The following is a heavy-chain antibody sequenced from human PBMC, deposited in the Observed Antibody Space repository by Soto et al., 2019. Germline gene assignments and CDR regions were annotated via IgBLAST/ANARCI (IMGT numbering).Heavy chain of an antibody. CDR1: GFTFSGFW. Sequence: PGGSLRLSCAASGFTFSGFWMHWVRQAPGKGLVWVSRASPDGTSTSYADSVKGRFTISRDNAKNTLYMQMNGLRVEDTAVYNCTRHGPGDYFLFDPWGQGTLVTVSS. D-gene: IGHD4-17*01. CDR3: TRHGPGDYFLFDP. J-gene: IGHJ5*02. V-gene: IGHV3-74*01. CDR2: ASPDGTST.